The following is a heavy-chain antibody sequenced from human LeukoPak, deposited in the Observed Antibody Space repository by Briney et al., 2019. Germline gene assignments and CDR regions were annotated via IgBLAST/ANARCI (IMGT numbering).Heavy chain of an antibody. CDR1: GGSISSSSYY. Sequence: KTSETLSLTCTVSGGSISSSSYYWGWIRQPPGKGLEWIGSIYYSGSTYYNPSLKSRVTISVDTSKNQFSLKLSSVTAADTAVYYCARQRARFELRYFDWLSNDAFDIWGKGTTVTVSS. V-gene: IGHV4-39*01. D-gene: IGHD3-9*01. CDR3: ARQRARFELRYFDWLSNDAFDI. CDR2: IYYSGST. J-gene: IGHJ3*02.